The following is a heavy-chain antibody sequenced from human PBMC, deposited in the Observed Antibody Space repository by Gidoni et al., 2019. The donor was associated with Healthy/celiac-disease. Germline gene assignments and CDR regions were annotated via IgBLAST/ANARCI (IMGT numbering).Heavy chain of an antibody. J-gene: IGHJ3*02. CDR1: GFTFSSYA. CDR2: ISGSGGST. V-gene: IGHV3-23*01. CDR3: AKGLLGDI. D-gene: IGHD3-10*01. Sequence: EVQLFESGGGWVQPGGSLRPSCAASGFTFSSYAMSWVRQAPGKGLEWVSAISGSGGSTYDADSVKGQFTISSGNSKNTLYLQMNSLRAEDTAVYYCAKGLLGDIWGQGTMVTVSS.